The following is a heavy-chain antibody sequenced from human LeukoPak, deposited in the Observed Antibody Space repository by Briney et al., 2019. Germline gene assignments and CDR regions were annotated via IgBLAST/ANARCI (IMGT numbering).Heavy chain of an antibody. D-gene: IGHD3-10*01. CDR1: GYTFTGYY. J-gene: IGHJ6*03. CDR3: ATHGTDHPRVRYYYYYYYMDV. CDR2: INPNSGGT. Sequence: ASVKVSCKASGYTFTGYYMHWVRQAPGQGLEWMGWINPNSGGTNYAQKFQGRVTMTRDTSISTAYMELSRLRSDDTAVYYCATHGTDHPRVRYYYYYYYMDVWDKGTTVTVSS. V-gene: IGHV1-2*02.